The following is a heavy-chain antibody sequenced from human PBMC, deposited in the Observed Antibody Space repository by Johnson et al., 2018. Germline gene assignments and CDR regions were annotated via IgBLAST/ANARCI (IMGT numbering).Heavy chain of an antibody. J-gene: IGHJ4*02. CDR3: AGDSPRKHARGGYSDRD. CDR1: GGTFSRYA. D-gene: IGHD2-21*01. CDR2: IIPISGTT. Sequence: QVQLVESGAEVKKPGSSVKVSCKASGGTFSRYAISWVRQAPGQGLEWMGGIIPISGTTNYVQKFQGRVTITADESTTTAYMELRRLGSEDTAGYDWAGDSPRKHARGGYSDRDGGQGTLVTVSS. V-gene: IGHV1-69*01.